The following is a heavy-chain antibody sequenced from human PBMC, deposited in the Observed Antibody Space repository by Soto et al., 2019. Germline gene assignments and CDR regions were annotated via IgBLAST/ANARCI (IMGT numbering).Heavy chain of an antibody. CDR3: ARAGSGDIVVVAAIDY. J-gene: IGHJ4*02. D-gene: IGHD2-15*01. V-gene: IGHV4-31*03. Sequence: QVQLQESGPGLVKPSQTLSLTCSVSGGSISSGDYYWSWVRQHPGKGLEWIGYIFYSGRTYYNPSPKIRVTISIDTSKNQFSLKLTTVTAADTAVYYCARAGSGDIVVVAAIDYWGQGTLVTVSS. CDR2: IFYSGRT. CDR1: GGSISSGDYY.